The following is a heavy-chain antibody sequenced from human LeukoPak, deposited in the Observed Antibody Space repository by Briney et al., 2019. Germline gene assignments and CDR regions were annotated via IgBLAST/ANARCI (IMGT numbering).Heavy chain of an antibody. J-gene: IGHJ4*02. D-gene: IGHD2-2*01. CDR2: ISSSSSTM. CDR3: ATGPGYCSSTSCSVFYY. V-gene: IGHV3-11*01. Sequence: GGSLRLSCAASGFAFSDYYMSWIREAPGKGLEWVSYISSSSSTMYYADSVKGRFTISRDNAKNSLYLQINSLRAEDTAVYYCATGPGYCSSTSCSVFYYWGQGTLVAVSS. CDR1: GFAFSDYY.